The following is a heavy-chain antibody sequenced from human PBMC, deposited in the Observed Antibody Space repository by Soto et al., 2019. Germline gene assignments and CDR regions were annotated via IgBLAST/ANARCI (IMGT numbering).Heavy chain of an antibody. CDR2: TIPVFNTA. J-gene: IGHJ3*02. Sequence: QGQLEQSGAEVKKPGSSVKISCKASGGTLSDHGVSWLRQAPGQGLEWVGGTIPVFNTANYAPKFQGRVTIAADKSTNIAYMELGSLRSDDTAFYYCARGVYGSGNYYTGPSAFDIWGQGTLVIVSS. D-gene: IGHD3-10*01. CDR3: ARGVYGSGNYYTGPSAFDI. CDR1: GGTLSDHG. V-gene: IGHV1-69*06.